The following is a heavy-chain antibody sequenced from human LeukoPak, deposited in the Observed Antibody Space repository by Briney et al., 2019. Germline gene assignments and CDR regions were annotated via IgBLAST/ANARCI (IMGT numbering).Heavy chain of an antibody. D-gene: IGHD5-24*01. CDR3: AKGREWLQFFDY. V-gene: IGHV3-23*01. Sequence: GGSLRLSCTASGFSFSTYAMNWVRQAPGKGLEWVSTISGGGGSTFYADSVKGRFTISRDNSKNTLYLQMNSLRAEDTAVYYCAKGREWLQFFDYWGQGTLVTVSS. J-gene: IGHJ4*02. CDR2: ISGGGGST. CDR1: GFSFSTYA.